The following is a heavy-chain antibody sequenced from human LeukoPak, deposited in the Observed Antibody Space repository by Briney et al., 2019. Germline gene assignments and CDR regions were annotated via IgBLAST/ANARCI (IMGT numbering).Heavy chain of an antibody. CDR1: GGSFSGYY. Sequence: SETLSLTCAVYGGSFSGYYWSWIRQPPGKGLEWIGEINHSGSTNYNPSLKSRVTISVDTSKNQFSLKLSSVTAADTAVYYCARKLRSGSYYLGAWGYFDYWGQGTLVTVPS. J-gene: IGHJ4*02. D-gene: IGHD1-26*01. V-gene: IGHV4-34*01. CDR3: ARKLRSGSYYLGAWGYFDY. CDR2: INHSGST.